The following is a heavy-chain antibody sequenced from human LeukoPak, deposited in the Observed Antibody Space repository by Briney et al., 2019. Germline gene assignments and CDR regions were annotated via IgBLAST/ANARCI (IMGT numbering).Heavy chain of an antibody. CDR2: TYYSGST. Sequence: SETLSLTCSVSGGSISNINYYWGWIRQPPGKGLEWIGSTYYSGSTYYNPSLKSRVTISVDTSKNQFSLKLSSVTAADTAVYYCVTSDTSGYYYAFDPWGQGTLVTVSS. V-gene: IGHV4-39*01. J-gene: IGHJ5*02. CDR3: VTSDTSGYYYAFDP. D-gene: IGHD3-22*01. CDR1: GGSISNINYY.